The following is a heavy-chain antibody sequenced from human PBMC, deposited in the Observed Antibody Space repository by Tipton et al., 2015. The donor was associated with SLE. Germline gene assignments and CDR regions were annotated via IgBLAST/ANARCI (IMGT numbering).Heavy chain of an antibody. CDR2: INPSYDTT. J-gene: IGHJ4*02. Sequence: QSGAEVKKPGASVKISCKASGYTFTSYDMYWVRQAPGQGLEWMGIINPSYDTTRYAQKFQGRVTMTRDTSTSTVYMELSSLRYEDTAVYYCARDIGASSGWFVGAIGYWGQGTLVTVSS. CDR1: GYTFTSYD. CDR3: ARDIGASSGWFVGAIGY. V-gene: IGHV1-46*01. D-gene: IGHD3-22*01.